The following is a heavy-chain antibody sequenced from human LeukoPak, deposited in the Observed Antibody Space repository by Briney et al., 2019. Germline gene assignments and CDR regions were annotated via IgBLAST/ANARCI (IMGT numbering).Heavy chain of an antibody. V-gene: IGHV4-59*01. CDR2: IYYSGST. CDR1: GVSISSYY. CDR3: ARGSSGYLSYFDY. Sequence: PSETLSLTCTVSGVSISSYYWSWIRQPPGKGLEWIGYIYYSGSTNYNPSLKSRVTISVDSSKNQFSLKLSSVTAADTAAYYCARGSSGYLSYFDYWGQGTLVTVSS. D-gene: IGHD3-22*01. J-gene: IGHJ4*02.